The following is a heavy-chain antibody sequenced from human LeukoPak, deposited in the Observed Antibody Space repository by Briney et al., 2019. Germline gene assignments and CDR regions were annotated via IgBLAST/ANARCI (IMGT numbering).Heavy chain of an antibody. J-gene: IGHJ6*01. Sequence: PGGSLRLSCAASGFTFYNSGMHWVRQAPGKGLEWVAFIRYDASNKYYADSVKGRFTISRDNSKNTVYLQMNTLRAEDTAVYYCARGKRSVYIMITFGGLTGLDVWSQGTTVTVSS. D-gene: IGHD3-16*01. V-gene: IGHV3-30*02. CDR2: IRYDASNK. CDR1: GFTFYNSG. CDR3: ARGKRSVYIMITFGGLTGLDV.